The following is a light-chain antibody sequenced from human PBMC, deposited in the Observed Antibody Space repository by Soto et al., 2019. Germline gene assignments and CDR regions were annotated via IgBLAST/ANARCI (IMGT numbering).Light chain of an antibody. CDR2: GAS. V-gene: IGKV3-20*01. Sequence: ESVLTQSPGTLSLSPGERGTLSCWASQSVSGNDLAWYQQKPGQAPRLLIYGASSRATGIPDRFSGNGSGTDFTLTISRLEPEDFAVYYCQQCVRSPYTFGQGTKVDIK. CDR1: QSVSGND. CDR3: QQCVRSPYT. J-gene: IGKJ2*01.